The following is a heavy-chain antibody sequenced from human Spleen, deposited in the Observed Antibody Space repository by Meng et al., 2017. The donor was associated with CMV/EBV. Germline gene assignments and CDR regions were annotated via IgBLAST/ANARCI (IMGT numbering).Heavy chain of an antibody. J-gene: IGHJ4*02. Sequence: KASGYTFTGYYMHWVRQAPGQGLEWMGWINPNSGGTNYAQKFQGRVTMTRDTSISTAYMELSRLRSDDTAVYYCARGTDYGDFGDYWGQGTLVTVSS. CDR1: GYTFTGYY. V-gene: IGHV1-2*02. CDR3: ARGTDYGDFGDY. CDR2: INPNSGGT. D-gene: IGHD4-17*01.